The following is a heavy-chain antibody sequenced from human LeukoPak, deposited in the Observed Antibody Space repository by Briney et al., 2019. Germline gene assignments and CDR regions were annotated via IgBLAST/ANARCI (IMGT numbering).Heavy chain of an antibody. V-gene: IGHV3-53*01. CDR3: AREGGYYDILTGYYRPDAFDI. CDR2: IYSGGST. J-gene: IGHJ3*02. CDR1: GFTVSSNY. Sequence: GGSLRLSCAASGFTVSSNYMSWVRQAPGKGLEWVSVIYSGGSTYYADSVKGRFTISRDNSKNTLYLQMNSLRAEDTAVYYCAREGGYYDILTGYYRPDAFDIWGQGTMVTVPS. D-gene: IGHD3-9*01.